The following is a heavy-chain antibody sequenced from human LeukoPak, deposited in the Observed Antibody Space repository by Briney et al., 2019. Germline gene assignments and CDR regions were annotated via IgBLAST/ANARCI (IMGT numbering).Heavy chain of an antibody. Sequence: GGSLRLSCAASGFTFSSYSMNWVRQAPGKGLEWVSSISSSSSYIYYADSVKGRFTISRDNAKNSLYLQMNSLRAEDTAVYYCASPTVRGSWFDPWGQGTLVTVSS. CDR1: GFTFSSYS. V-gene: IGHV3-21*01. J-gene: IGHJ5*02. CDR3: ASPTVRGSWFDP. D-gene: IGHD4-11*01. CDR2: ISSSSSYI.